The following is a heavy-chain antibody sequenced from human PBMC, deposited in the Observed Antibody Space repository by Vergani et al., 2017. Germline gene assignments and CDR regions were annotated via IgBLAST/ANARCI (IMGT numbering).Heavy chain of an antibody. Sequence: QVQLVESGGGVVQPGRSLRLSCAASGFTFSSYGMHWVRQAPGKGLEWVAVIWYDGSNKYYADSVKGRFTISRDNSKNTLYLQMNSLRAEDTAVYYCARAWHYYYYYGMDVLGQGTTVTVSS. CDR1: GFTFSSYG. CDR3: ARAWHYYYYYGMDV. V-gene: IGHV3-33*01. J-gene: IGHJ6*02. CDR2: IWYDGSNK.